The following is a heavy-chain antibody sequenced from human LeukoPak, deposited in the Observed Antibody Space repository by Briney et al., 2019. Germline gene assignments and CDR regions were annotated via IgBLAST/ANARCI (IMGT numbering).Heavy chain of an antibody. Sequence: PSETLSLTCAVSGYSISSGYYRGWIRQPPGKGLEWIGSIYHSGSTYYNPSLKSRVTISVDTSKNQFSLKLSSVTAADTAVYYCARCSGGSCYHDYWGQGTLVTVSS. CDR3: ARCSGGSCYHDY. D-gene: IGHD2-15*01. J-gene: IGHJ4*02. CDR1: GYSISSGYY. V-gene: IGHV4-38-2*01. CDR2: IYHSGST.